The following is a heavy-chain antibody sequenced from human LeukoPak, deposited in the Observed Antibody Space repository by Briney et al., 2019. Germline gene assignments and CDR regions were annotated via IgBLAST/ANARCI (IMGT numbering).Heavy chain of an antibody. CDR1: GGSISSYY. Sequence: SETLSLTCTVSGGSISSYYSSWIRQPPGKGLEWIGYIYYSGSTNYNPSLKSRVTISVDTSKNQFSLKLSSVTAADTAVYYCARDQLGGYYYDYWGQGTLVTVSS. CDR3: ARDQLGGYYYDY. V-gene: IGHV4-59*01. CDR2: IYYSGST. D-gene: IGHD3-22*01. J-gene: IGHJ4*02.